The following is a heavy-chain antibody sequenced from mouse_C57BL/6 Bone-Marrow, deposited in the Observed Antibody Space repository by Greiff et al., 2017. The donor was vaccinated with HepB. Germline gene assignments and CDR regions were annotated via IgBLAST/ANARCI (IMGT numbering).Heavy chain of an antibody. Sequence: QVQLQQSGAELVKPGASVKLSCKASGYTFTSYWMQWVNQRPGQGLEWIGDIDPSDSYTNYNQKFKGKATLTVDTSSSTTYMQLSSLTSEDSAVYYCSYYYPFAYWGQGTLVTVSA. CDR1: GYTFTSYW. CDR3: SYYYPFAY. D-gene: IGHD1-1*01. CDR2: IDPSDSYT. V-gene: IGHV1-50*01. J-gene: IGHJ3*01.